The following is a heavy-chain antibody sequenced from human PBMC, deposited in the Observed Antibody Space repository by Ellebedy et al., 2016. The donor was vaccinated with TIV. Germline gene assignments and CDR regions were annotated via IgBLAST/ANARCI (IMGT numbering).Heavy chain of an antibody. V-gene: IGHV3-74*01. CDR1: GFTFSSYW. CDR3: ARDLGGIDSS. Sequence: GGSLRLXXAASGFTFSSYWMHWVRQAPGKGLVWVSRINSDGSTTNYEDFVRGRFTISRDNARNTLFLQMHSLRAEDTAVYYCARDLGGIDSSWGQGTLVTVSS. D-gene: IGHD3-16*01. J-gene: IGHJ4*02. CDR2: INSDGSTT.